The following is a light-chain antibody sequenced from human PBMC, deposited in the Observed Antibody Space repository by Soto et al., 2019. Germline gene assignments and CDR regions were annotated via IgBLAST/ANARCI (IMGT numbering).Light chain of an antibody. CDR1: QGISSA. J-gene: IGKJ3*01. Sequence: AIQLTQSPSSLSASVGDRVTITCRASQGISSALAWYQQKPGKAHKLLIYDASSLESGVPSRFSGSGSGTDFILTISSLQPEDFATYYCQQFNSYPLFGPGTKVDIK. CDR2: DAS. CDR3: QQFNSYPL. V-gene: IGKV1-13*02.